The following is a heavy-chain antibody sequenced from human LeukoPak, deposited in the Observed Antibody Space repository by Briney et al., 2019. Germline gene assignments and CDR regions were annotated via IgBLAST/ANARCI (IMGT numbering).Heavy chain of an antibody. D-gene: IGHD4-17*01. CDR1: GYTFTGYY. J-gene: IGHJ4*02. V-gene: IGHV1-2*04. CDR2: INPNSGGT. CDR3: ARDYGDYETSLGYYFDY. Sequence: ASVKVSCKASGYTFTGYYMHWVRQAPGQGLEWMGWINPNSGGTNYAQKFQGWVTMTRDTSISTAYMELSRLRSDDTAVYYCARDYGDYETSLGYYFDYWGQGTLVTVSS.